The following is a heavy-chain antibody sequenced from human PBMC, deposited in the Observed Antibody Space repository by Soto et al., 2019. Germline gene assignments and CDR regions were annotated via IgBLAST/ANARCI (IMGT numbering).Heavy chain of an antibody. J-gene: IGHJ6*02. CDR2: ISSSSSYI. V-gene: IGHV3-21*01. CDR1: GFTFSSYS. CDR3: ARVVGYYYGMDV. Sequence: PGGSVRLSCAASGFTFSSYSMNWVRQAPGKGLEWVSSISSSSSYIYYADSVKGRFTISRDNAKNSLYLQMSSLRAEDTAVYYCARVVGYYYGMDVWGQGTTVTVSS. D-gene: IGHD2-15*01.